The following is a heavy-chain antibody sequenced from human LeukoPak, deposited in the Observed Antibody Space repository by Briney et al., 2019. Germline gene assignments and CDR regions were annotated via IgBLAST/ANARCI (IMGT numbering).Heavy chain of an antibody. CDR2: IKQDGSEK. V-gene: IGHV3-7*04. D-gene: IGHD3/OR15-3a*01. Sequence: GGSLRLSCAASGFTFTTYWMSWVRQAPGKGLEWVAKIKQDGSEKYYVDSVKGRFSTSRDNAKNSLSLQMNSLRVEDTAVYYCVKDWTYSFEDWGQGTLVTVSS. J-gene: IGHJ4*02. CDR1: GFTFTTYW. CDR3: VKDWTYSFED.